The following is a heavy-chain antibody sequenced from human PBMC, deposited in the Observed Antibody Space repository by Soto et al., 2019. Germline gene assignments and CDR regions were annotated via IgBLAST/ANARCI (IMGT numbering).Heavy chain of an antibody. J-gene: IGHJ4*02. V-gene: IGHV4-31*03. Sequence: QVQLQESGPGLVKPSQTLSLTCTVSGGSISSGGYYWSWIRQHPGKGLEWIGYIYYSGSTYYNPSLKSRVTISVDTSKNQFSLKLSSVTAADTAVYYCVRISNPWGNSVMDYWGQGTLVTVSS. CDR3: VRISNPWGNSVMDY. D-gene: IGHD3-16*01. CDR2: IYYSGST. CDR1: GGSISSGGYY.